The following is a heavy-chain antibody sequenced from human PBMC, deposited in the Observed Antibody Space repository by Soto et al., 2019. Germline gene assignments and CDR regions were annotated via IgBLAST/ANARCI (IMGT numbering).Heavy chain of an antibody. D-gene: IGHD2-21*02. CDR3: ALGYSDCCGYYFDY. CDR2: IDWDDDK. J-gene: IGHJ4*02. Sequence: SGPTLVNPTQTLTLTCTFSGFSLSTSGMCVSWIRQPPGKALEWLALIDWDDDKYYSTSLKTRLTISKDTSKNQVVLTMTNMDPVDTSTYYGALGYSDCCGYYFDYWGQGTLVTVSS. CDR1: GFSLSTSGMC. V-gene: IGHV2-70*01.